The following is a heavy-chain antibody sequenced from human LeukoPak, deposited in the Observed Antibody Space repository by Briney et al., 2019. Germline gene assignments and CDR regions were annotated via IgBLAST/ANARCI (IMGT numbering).Heavy chain of an antibody. CDR2: INHSGST. V-gene: IGHV4-34*01. J-gene: IGHJ6*02. Sequence: SETLSLTCAVYGGSFSGYYWSWIRQPPGKGLERIGEINHSGSTNYNPSLKSRVTISVDTSKNQFSLKLSSVTAADTAVYYCARGFRRIIVATRYGMDVWGQGTTVTVSS. CDR1: GGSFSGYY. CDR3: ARGFRRIIVATRYGMDV. D-gene: IGHD5-12*01.